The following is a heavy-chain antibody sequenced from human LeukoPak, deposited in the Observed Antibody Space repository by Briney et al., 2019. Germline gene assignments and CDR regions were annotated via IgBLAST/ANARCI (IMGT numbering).Heavy chain of an antibody. J-gene: IGHJ4*02. V-gene: IGHV4-59*01. Sequence: SETLSLTCTVSGGSIRSYYWSWLRQAPGKGLEWIGFISYSGYTSYSPSLKSRVAISVDTSKSQFSLRLGSMTAADTAIYYCARGRNDNGGMFFDSWAQGTLVTVSS. CDR1: GGSIRSYY. CDR3: ARGRNDNGGMFFDS. D-gene: IGHD4-23*01. CDR2: ISYSGYT.